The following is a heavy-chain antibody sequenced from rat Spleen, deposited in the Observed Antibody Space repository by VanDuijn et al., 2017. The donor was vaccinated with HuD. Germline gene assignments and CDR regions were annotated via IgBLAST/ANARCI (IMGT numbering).Heavy chain of an antibody. V-gene: IGHV5-7*01. J-gene: IGHJ1*01. CDR1: GFTFSNYD. CDR2: ISYEGSST. Sequence: EVQLVESGGGLVQPGRSLKLSCAASGFTFSNYDMAWVRQAPTKGLEWVASISYEGSSTYYRDSVKGRYTISRDNAKSTLYLQMDSLRSEDTATYYCARQSSSIPYYWYFDFWGPGTMVTVSS. CDR3: ARQSSSIPYYWYFDF. D-gene: IGHD1-2*01.